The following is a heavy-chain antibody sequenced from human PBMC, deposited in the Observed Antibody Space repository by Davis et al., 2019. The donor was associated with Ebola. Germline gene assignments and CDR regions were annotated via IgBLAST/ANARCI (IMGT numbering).Heavy chain of an antibody. J-gene: IGHJ3*02. D-gene: IGHD2-2*02. V-gene: IGHV4-34*01. Sequence: MPSETLSLTCDVYGGSFSGYYWTWIRQPPGKGLEWIGESSHSGITNYNASLRSRVTIAVDTSKNHFSLRLSSVTAADTAVYFCARGPPGSHCSSTSCYTGAFDIWGQGTVVTVSS. CDR3: ARGPPGSHCSSTSCYTGAFDI. CDR1: GGSFSGYY. CDR2: SSHSGIT.